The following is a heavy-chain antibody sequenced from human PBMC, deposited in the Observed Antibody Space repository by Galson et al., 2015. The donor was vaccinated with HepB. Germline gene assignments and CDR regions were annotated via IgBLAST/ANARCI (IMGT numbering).Heavy chain of an antibody. CDR1: GFTVSSNY. J-gene: IGHJ4*02. D-gene: IGHD1-26*01. CDR3: ARGADGSYDETYYFDY. V-gene: IGHV3-53*04. CDR2: IYSGGTT. Sequence: SLRLSCAASGFTVSSNYMSWVRQAPGKGLEWVSVIYSGGTTYYADSVKGRFTISRRNSKNTLYLQMNSLRAEDTAVYYCARGADGSYDETYYFDYWGQGTLVTVSS.